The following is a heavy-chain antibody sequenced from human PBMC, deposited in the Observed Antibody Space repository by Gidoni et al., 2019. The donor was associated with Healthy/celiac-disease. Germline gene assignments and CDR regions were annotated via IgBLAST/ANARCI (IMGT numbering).Heavy chain of an antibody. CDR1: GGTFSSYA. D-gene: IGHD1-26*01. CDR2: IIPIFGTA. J-gene: IGHJ4*02. V-gene: IGHV1-69*01. Sequence: QVQLVQSGAEVKKPGSSVKVSCKASGGTFSSYAISWVRQAPGQGLEWMGGIIPIFGTANYAQKFQGRVTITADESTSTAYMERSSLRSEDTAVYYCLALNSGRNKGGEGYWGQGTLVTVSS. CDR3: LALNSGRNKGGEGY.